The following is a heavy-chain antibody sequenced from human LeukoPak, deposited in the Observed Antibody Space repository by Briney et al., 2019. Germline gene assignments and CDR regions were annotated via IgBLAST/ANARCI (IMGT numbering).Heavy chain of an antibody. CDR3: ARDLSYYGSGNYYTHFDY. CDR2: ISYDGSNK. CDR1: GFTFSSYS. V-gene: IGHV3-30*03. J-gene: IGHJ4*02. D-gene: IGHD3-10*01. Sequence: HPGGSLRLSCAASGFTFSSYSMNWVRQAPGKGLEWVAVISYDGSNKYYADSVKGRFTISRDNSKNTLYLQMNSLRAEVTAVYYCARDLSYYGSGNYYTHFDYWGQGTLVTVSS.